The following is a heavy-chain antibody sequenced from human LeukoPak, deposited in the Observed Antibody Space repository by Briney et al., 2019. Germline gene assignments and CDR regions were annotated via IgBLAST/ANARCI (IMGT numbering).Heavy chain of an antibody. V-gene: IGHV3-33*01. CDR2: IWYDGSNK. Sequence: GGSLRLSCAASGFTFSSYGMHRVRQAPGKGLEWVAVIWYDGSNKYYADSVKGRFTISRDNSKNTLYLQMNSLRAEDTAVYYCARGAAAAGLDYWGQGTLVTVSS. D-gene: IGHD6-13*01. J-gene: IGHJ4*02. CDR3: ARGAAAAGLDY. CDR1: GFTFSSYG.